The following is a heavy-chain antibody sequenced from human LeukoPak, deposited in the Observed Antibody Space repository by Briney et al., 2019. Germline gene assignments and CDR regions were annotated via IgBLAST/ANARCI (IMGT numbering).Heavy chain of an antibody. Sequence: PGGSLRLSCAASGFTFSSYSMNWVRQAPGKGLEWVLSISSSSSYIYYADSVKGRFTISRDNAKNSLYLQMNSLRAEDTAVYYCARSLVTAISIGYWGQGTLVTVSS. CDR1: GFTFSSYS. J-gene: IGHJ4*02. V-gene: IGHV3-21*01. D-gene: IGHD2-21*02. CDR3: ARSLVTAISIGY. CDR2: ISSSSSYI.